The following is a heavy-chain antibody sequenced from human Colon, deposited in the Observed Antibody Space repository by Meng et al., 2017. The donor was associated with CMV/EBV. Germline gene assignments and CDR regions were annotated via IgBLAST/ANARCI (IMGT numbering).Heavy chain of an antibody. D-gene: IGHD3-10*01. CDR3: ARSYYYGSGSYFAHFDY. V-gene: IGHV3-30*04. CDR2: ISYGGDSS. J-gene: IGHJ4*02. CDR1: FRFSNYA. Sequence: FRFSNYAMHWVRQAPGKGLEWVATISYGGDSSIYADSVKGRFTISRDNSKDTLDLQMDSLRIEDTAVYFCARSYYYGSGSYFAHFDYWGQGTLVTVSS.